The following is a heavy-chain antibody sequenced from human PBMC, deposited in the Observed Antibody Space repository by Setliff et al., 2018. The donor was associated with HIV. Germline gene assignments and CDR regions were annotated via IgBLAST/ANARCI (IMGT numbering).Heavy chain of an antibody. D-gene: IGHD6-19*01. J-gene: IGHJ4*02. CDR1: GYSISSGYY. V-gene: IGHV4-38-2*02. Sequence: LSLTCTVSGYSISSGYYWGWIRQPPGKGLEWIGSIYHSGSTYYNPSLKSRVTISVDTSTNQFSLKLSSVTAADTAVYYCARGRRSSGWYVYHWGQGTLVTVSS. CDR2: IYHSGST. CDR3: ARGRRSSGWYVYH.